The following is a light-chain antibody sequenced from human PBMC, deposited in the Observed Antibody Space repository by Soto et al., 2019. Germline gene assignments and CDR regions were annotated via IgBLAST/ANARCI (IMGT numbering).Light chain of an antibody. CDR2: DAS. V-gene: IGKV1-5*01. Sequence: DIQMTQSPSTLSASVGDRVTITCRASQSLSRWLAWYQQKAGKAPKLLIYDASNLESGVPSRFSGSGSGTEFTLTISSLQPDDFVTYYCQHYNSHSRTFGQGTKVEFK. J-gene: IGKJ1*01. CDR1: QSLSRW. CDR3: QHYNSHSRT.